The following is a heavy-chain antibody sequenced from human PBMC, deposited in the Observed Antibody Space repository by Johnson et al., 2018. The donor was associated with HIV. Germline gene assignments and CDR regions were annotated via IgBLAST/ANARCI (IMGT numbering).Heavy chain of an antibody. CDR3: AKIKGSSDAFDI. V-gene: IGHV3-15*01. J-gene: IGHJ3*02. D-gene: IGHD6-6*01. CDR1: GFTFSNAW. Sequence: VQLVESGGGVVQPGRSLRLSCAASGFTFSNAWMSWVRQAPGKGLEWVGRIKSKTDGGTTDYAAPVKGRFTISRDDSKNTLYLQMNSLRAEDTAVYYCAKIKGSSDAFDIWGQGTMVTVSS. CDR2: IKSKTDGGTT.